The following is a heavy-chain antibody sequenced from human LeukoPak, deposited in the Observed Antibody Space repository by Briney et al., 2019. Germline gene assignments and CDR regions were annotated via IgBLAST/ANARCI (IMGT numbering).Heavy chain of an antibody. CDR2: TYYSGST. D-gene: IGHD3-3*01. V-gene: IGHV4-39*01. J-gene: IGHJ5*02. CDR1: GGSISSSSYY. Sequence: PSETLSLTCTVSGGSISSSSYYWGWIRQPPGKGLEWIGSTYYSGSTYYNPSLKSRVTISVDTSKNQFSLKLNSVTAADTAVYYCARQRNYDFWSGTRRGWFDPWGQGTLVTVSS. CDR3: ARQRNYDFWSGTRRGWFDP.